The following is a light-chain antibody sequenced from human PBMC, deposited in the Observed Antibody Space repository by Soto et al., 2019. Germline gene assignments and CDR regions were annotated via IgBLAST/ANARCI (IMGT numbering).Light chain of an antibody. CDR1: QGISTY. Sequence: DIQMTQSPSTLSGSVGDRVTITCRASQGISTYLNWYHQKPGKAPKLLIYAASSLQSGVPSRFSGSGSETDFTLTISSLQPEDFATYSCQQSYSTTWTFGQGTKVDIK. CDR2: AAS. J-gene: IGKJ1*01. CDR3: QQSYSTTWT. V-gene: IGKV1-39*01.